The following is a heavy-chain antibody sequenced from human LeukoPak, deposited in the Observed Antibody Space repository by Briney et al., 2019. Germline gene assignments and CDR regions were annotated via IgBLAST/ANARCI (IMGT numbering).Heavy chain of an antibody. D-gene: IGHD3-3*01. Sequence: GGSLRLSCAASDFTFSSYTMHWVRQAPGKGLEWVSDITSGSSTIDYADSVKGRLTISRDNAKNSLYLQMNSLRAEDTAVYYCARMGNQREWLLSFDIWGQGTMVTVSS. J-gene: IGHJ3*02. CDR1: DFTFSSYT. V-gene: IGHV3-48*04. CDR3: ARMGNQREWLLSFDI. CDR2: ITSGSSTI.